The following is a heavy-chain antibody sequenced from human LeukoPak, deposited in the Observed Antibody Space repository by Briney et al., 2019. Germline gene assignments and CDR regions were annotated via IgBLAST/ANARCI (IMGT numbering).Heavy chain of an antibody. D-gene: IGHD2-21*02. J-gene: IGHJ4*02. Sequence: SETLSLTCSVSGASVTSFYWSWLRQSPGRGLEWLGYFYYSGSTNYNPSLKSGVTMSGDTPKNQFSLKLRAVTAADTAMYYCARHRFASAVILDYWGQGDPVTVSS. CDR2: FYYSGST. CDR1: GASVTSFY. CDR3: ARHRFASAVILDY. V-gene: IGHV4-59*08.